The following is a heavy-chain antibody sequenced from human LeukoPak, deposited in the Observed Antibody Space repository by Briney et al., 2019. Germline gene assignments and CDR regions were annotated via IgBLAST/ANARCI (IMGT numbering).Heavy chain of an antibody. Sequence: GGSLRLSCAASGFTFSSYSMNWVRQAPGKGLEWVSSISSSSSYIYYADSVKGRFTISRDNAKNSLYLQMNSLRAEDTAVYYCAGSYGSGSYYNALDYWGQGTLVTVSS. V-gene: IGHV3-21*01. J-gene: IGHJ4*02. CDR2: ISSSSSYI. D-gene: IGHD3-10*01. CDR1: GFTFSSYS. CDR3: AGSYGSGSYYNALDY.